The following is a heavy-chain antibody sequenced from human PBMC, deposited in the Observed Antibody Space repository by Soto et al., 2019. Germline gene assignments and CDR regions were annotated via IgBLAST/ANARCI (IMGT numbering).Heavy chain of an antibody. CDR2: IFYTGSK. CDR1: GGSINDGSYH. D-gene: IGHD1-26*01. V-gene: IGHV4-31*03. Sequence: SETLSLTCTVSGGSINDGSYHWSWLRQHPGKGLEFIGYIFYTGSKYHNPSLETRVTMSADTSNNEVSLRLHSLTAADTAVYYCARDPFGYYVNYFDNWGQGTLVTVSS. J-gene: IGHJ4*02. CDR3: ARDPFGYYVNYFDN.